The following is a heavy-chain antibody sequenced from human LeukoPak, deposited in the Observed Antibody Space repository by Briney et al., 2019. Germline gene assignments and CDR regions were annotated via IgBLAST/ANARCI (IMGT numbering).Heavy chain of an antibody. CDR3: AMEWLFPYYMDV. CDR1: GGTFSSYA. D-gene: IGHD3-3*01. Sequence: SVKVSCKASGGTFSSYAISWVRQAPGQGLEWMGGIIPIFGTANYAQKFQGRVTITTDESTSTAYMELSSLRSEDTAVYYCAMEWLFPYYMDVWGKGTTVTVSS. J-gene: IGHJ6*03. CDR2: IIPIFGTA. V-gene: IGHV1-69*05.